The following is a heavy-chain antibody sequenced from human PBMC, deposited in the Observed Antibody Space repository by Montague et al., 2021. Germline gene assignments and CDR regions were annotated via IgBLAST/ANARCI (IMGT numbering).Heavy chain of an antibody. CDR3: AKRMAIYKQLYYFDY. CDR2: IGDSGRNT. J-gene: IGHJ4*02. D-gene: IGHD5-24*01. V-gene: IGHV3-23*01. Sequence: SRRLSCAASGFTFGSSAMSWVRQAPGKGLEWVSSIGDSGRNTYYADSVKGRFTVSRDNSKNTLYLQMNSLSPEDTAVYYCAKRMAIYKQLYYFDYWGQGALVTVPS. CDR1: GFTFGSSA.